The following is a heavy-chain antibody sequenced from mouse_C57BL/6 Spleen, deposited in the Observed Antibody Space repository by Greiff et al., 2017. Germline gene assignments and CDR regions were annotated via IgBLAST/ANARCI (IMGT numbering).Heavy chain of an antibody. Sequence: DVQLVESGEGLVKPGGSLKLSCAASGFTFSSYAMSWVRQTPEKRLEWVAYISSGGDYIYYADTVKGRFTISRDNARNTLYLQMSSLKSEDTAMYYCTRNYYGSSPYYFDYWGQGTTLTVSS. CDR1: GFTFSSYA. V-gene: IGHV5-9-1*02. D-gene: IGHD1-1*01. J-gene: IGHJ2*01. CDR2: ISSGGDYI. CDR3: TRNYYGSSPYYFDY.